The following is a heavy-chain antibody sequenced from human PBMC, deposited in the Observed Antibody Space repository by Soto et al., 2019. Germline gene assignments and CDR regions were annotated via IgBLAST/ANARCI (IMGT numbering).Heavy chain of an antibody. Sequence: ASVKVSCKASGYTFTGYYMHWVRQAPGQGLEWMGWINPNSGGTNYAQKFQGWVTMTRDTSISTAYMELSRLRSDDTAVYYCARGASYYDILTGYSRADAFDIWGQGTMVTVSS. CDR2: INPNSGGT. J-gene: IGHJ3*02. CDR3: ARGASYYDILTGYSRADAFDI. V-gene: IGHV1-2*04. CDR1: GYTFTGYY. D-gene: IGHD3-9*01.